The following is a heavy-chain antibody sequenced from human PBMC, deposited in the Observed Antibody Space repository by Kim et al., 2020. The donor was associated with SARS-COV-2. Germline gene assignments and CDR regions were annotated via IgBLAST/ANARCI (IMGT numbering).Heavy chain of an antibody. CDR2: IFYSGKT. V-gene: IGHV4-39*01. CDR3: AAFNQHLVRLSFDD. Sequence: SETLSLICTVSGGFISNKNYYWAWIHQAPGKGLEWIGRIFYSGKTSYNPSLRSRVTISVDTSKNQFSLQLSSVTAADTAVYYCAAFNQHLVRLSFDDWG. CDR1: GGFISNKNYY. J-gene: IGHJ4*01. D-gene: IGHD6-13*01.